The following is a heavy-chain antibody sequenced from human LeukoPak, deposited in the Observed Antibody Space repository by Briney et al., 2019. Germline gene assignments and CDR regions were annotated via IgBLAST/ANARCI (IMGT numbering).Heavy chain of an antibody. CDR3: ASLYYDGSGAYDAFDI. D-gene: IGHD3-22*01. J-gene: IGHJ3*02. V-gene: IGHV3-21*01. Sequence: TGGSLRLSCAASGFTFSSYSMNWVRQAPGKGLEWVSSISSSSSYIYYADSVKGRFTISRDNAKNSLYLQMNSLRAEDTAVYYCASLYYDGSGAYDAFDIWGQGTMVTVSS. CDR2: ISSSSSYI. CDR1: GFTFSSYS.